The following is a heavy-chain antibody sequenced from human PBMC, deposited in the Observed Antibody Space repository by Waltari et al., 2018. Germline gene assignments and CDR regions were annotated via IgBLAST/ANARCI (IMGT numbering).Heavy chain of an antibody. D-gene: IGHD3-3*01. J-gene: IGHJ4*02. CDR1: GYTFTDYY. Sequence: QVQPVQSGAEVKKPGASVKVSCKASGYTFTDYYMHWVRQAPGQGLEWVGRINPNSGGTNYTQKCQGRVTRTRDTSISTAYMELSRLRSDDTAVYYCARGGPAIFGVLITKRFDYWGQGTLVTVSS. CDR3: ARGGPAIFGVLITKRFDY. CDR2: INPNSGGT. V-gene: IGHV1-2*06.